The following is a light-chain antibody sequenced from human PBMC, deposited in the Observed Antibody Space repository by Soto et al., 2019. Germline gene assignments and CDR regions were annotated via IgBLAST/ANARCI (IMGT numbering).Light chain of an antibody. Sequence: QSVLTQPRSVSGSPGQSVTISCTGTSSDVGDYNYVSWYQQHPGKAPKFIIYEVSKRPSGVPDRFSGSKSGNTASLTISGLQAENGADYYASSYAGPYPVVFGGGTKLPAL. CDR2: EVS. CDR3: SSYAGPYPVV. V-gene: IGLV2-11*01. J-gene: IGLJ2*01. CDR1: SSDVGDYNY.